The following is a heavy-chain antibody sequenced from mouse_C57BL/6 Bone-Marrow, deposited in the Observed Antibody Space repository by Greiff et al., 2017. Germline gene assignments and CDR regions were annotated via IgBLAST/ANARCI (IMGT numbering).Heavy chain of an antibody. CDR1: GYTFTSYG. CDR2: IYPRSGNT. V-gene: IGHV1-81*01. J-gene: IGHJ3*01. Sequence: VQLQQSGAELARPGASVKLSCKASGYTFTSYGISWVKQRTGQGLEWIGEIYPRSGNTYYNEKFKGKATLTADKSSSTAYMQLSSLTSEDSAVYYCARDYDDPRGFAYWGQGTLVTVSA. CDR3: ARDYDDPRGFAY. D-gene: IGHD2-4*01.